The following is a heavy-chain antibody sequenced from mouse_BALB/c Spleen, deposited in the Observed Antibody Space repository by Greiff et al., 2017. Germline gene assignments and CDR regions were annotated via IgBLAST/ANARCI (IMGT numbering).Heavy chain of an antibody. Sequence: QVQLKQSGAELVRPGTSVKVSCKASGYAFTNYLIEWVKQRPGQGLEWIGVINPGSGGTNYNEKFKGKATLTADKSSSTAYMQLSSLTSDDSAVYFCARFYYGFDYWGQGTTLTVSS. J-gene: IGHJ2*01. D-gene: IGHD1-1*01. CDR1: GYAFTNYL. CDR3: ARFYYGFDY. V-gene: IGHV1-54*01. CDR2: INPGSGGT.